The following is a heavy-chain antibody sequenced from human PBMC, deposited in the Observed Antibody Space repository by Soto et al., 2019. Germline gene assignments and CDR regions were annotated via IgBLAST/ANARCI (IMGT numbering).Heavy chain of an antibody. V-gene: IGHV5-51*01. D-gene: IGHD6-19*01. J-gene: IGHJ6*02. Sequence: GESLKISCKGAGYSFTDYWIGWVRQMPGKGLEWMGIIYPGDSGARYSPSFQGQVSISADKSVNTAYLRWGSLKASDTAMYYCARQTTGWFGMDVWGQGTTVTVSS. CDR3: ARQTTGWFGMDV. CDR1: GYSFTDYW. CDR2: IYPGDSGA.